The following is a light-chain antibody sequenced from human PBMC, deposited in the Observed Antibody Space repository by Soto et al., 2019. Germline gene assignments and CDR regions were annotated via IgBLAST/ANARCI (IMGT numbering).Light chain of an antibody. CDR3: HQYGSSSWT. Sequence: DIQMTQSPSSLSPSVRDRVTITCRASQNIENYVNWYQVKPGKAPKLVLSVAPGFQGDVPSYFSGSGSGRDFILTISRLEPEDFAVYYCHQYGSSSWTFGPGTKVDIK. CDR1: QNIENY. CDR2: VAP. J-gene: IGKJ1*01. V-gene: IGKV1-39*01.